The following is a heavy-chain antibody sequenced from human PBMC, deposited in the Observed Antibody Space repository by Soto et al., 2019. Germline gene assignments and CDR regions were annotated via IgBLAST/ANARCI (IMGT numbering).Heavy chain of an antibody. CDR3: AKTATYVDGYDNTGYSSEDY. J-gene: IGHJ4*01. CDR1: GFTFSDFG. CDR2: ISHDGSKR. D-gene: IGHD3-22*01. Sequence: FLRLSCEVSGFTFSDFGLDWVHQAPGKGLEWVAIISHDGSKRFYADSVKGRFTISRDNSKNTLYLQMSSLRPEDTALYYCAKTATYVDGYDNTGYSSEDYWGHGTLVTVSS. V-gene: IGHV3-30*18.